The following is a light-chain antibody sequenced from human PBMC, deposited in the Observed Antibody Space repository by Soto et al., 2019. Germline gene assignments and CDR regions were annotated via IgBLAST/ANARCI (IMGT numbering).Light chain of an antibody. V-gene: IGLV2-8*01. Sequence: QSALTQPPSASGSPGQSVTISCTGTSSDVGGYNYVSWYQQHPGKVPKLMIYEVNERPSGVPDRFSGSKSGNTASLTVSGLQAEDEADYYCNSYAGSNNLVFGGGTKVTVL. CDR3: NSYAGSNNLV. CDR1: SSDVGGYNY. CDR2: EVN. J-gene: IGLJ2*01.